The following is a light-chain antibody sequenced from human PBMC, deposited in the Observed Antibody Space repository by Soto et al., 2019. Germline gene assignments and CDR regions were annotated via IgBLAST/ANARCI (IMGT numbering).Light chain of an antibody. J-gene: IGKJ4*01. V-gene: IGKV3-20*01. Sequence: DIVLTQSPGTLSLSPGDRATLSCRASQSDGSNYLAWYQQKPGQAPRLLIYGTSSRAAGIPDRFTGSGSGTDFTLTISRLEPEDFAVYYCQQHISWPLTFGGGTKVDIK. CDR1: QSDGSNY. CDR2: GTS. CDR3: QQHISWPLT.